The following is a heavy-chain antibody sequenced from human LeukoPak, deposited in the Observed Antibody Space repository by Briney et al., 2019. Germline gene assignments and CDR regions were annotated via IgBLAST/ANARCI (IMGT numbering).Heavy chain of an antibody. Sequence: ASVKVSCTASGYTFTHHSISWVRQAPGQGLEWMGWISAYNGDTNYAQNFRGRVTVTTDTSRTTAYMELRSLRSDDTAVYYCARDPSNSSGRYEYFDYWGQGTLVTVSS. J-gene: IGHJ4*02. CDR2: ISAYNGDT. CDR1: GYTFTHHS. V-gene: IGHV1-18*01. D-gene: IGHD6-19*01. CDR3: ARDPSNSSGRYEYFDY.